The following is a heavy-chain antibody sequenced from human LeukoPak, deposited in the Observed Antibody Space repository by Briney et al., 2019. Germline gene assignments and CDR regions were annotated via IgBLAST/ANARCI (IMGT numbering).Heavy chain of an antibody. CDR1: GFTFSSYS. Sequence: GGSLRLSCAASGFTFSSYSMNWVRQAPGKGLEWVSSISSSSSYIYYADSVKGRFTISRDNAKNSLYLQMNSLRAEDTAVYYCARSRENYYYDSSGYFDYWGQGTLVTVSS. CDR2: ISSSSSYI. D-gene: IGHD3-22*01. V-gene: IGHV3-21*01. CDR3: ARSRENYYYDSSGYFDY. J-gene: IGHJ4*02.